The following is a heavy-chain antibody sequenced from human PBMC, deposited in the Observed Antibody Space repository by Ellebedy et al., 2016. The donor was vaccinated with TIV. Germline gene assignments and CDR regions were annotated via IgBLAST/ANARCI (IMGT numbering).Heavy chain of an antibody. J-gene: IGHJ6*02. CDR1: GGSISSYY. Sequence: SETLSLXXTVSGGSISSYYWSWIRQPPGKGLEWIGYIYYSGSTYYNPSLKSRVTISVDTSKNQFSLKLSSVTAADTAVYYCARASFDADIGRGYYYYGMDVWGQGTTVTVSS. V-gene: IGHV4-59*06. D-gene: IGHD5-12*01. CDR2: IYYSGST. CDR3: ARASFDADIGRGYYYYGMDV.